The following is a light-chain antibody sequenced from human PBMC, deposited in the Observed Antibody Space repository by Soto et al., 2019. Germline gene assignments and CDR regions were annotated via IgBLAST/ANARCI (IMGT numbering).Light chain of an antibody. Sequence: DLHMTQSPSSLSASVGDSVTITCRASQTISNYLNWYQQKAGKAPKLLIYSADSLQDGISSRFSGRGSERDFTLTIRSLQAEDFATYYCQQSYSPPFTFGPGTKFDIK. J-gene: IGKJ3*01. CDR2: SAD. CDR1: QTISNY. CDR3: QQSYSPPFT. V-gene: IGKV1-39*01.